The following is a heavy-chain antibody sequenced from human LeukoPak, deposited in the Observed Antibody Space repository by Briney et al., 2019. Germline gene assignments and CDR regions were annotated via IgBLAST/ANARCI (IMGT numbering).Heavy chain of an antibody. CDR2: INPNSGGT. CDR3: ARDASEGSLTWYFDL. J-gene: IGHJ2*01. Sequence: ASVKVSCKASGYTFTGYYMHWVRQAPGQGLEWMGWINPNSGGTNYAQKFQGWVTMARDTSISTAYMELSRLRSDDTAVYYCARDASEGSLTWYFDLWGRGTLVTVSS. V-gene: IGHV1-2*04. CDR1: GYTFTGYY.